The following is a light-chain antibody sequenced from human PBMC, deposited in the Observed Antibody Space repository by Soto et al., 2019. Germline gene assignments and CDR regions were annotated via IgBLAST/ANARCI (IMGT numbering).Light chain of an antibody. CDR2: GAS. CDR1: QSVGSAY. J-gene: IGKJ3*01. CDR3: QPYLRSPS. V-gene: IGKV3-20*01. Sequence: EIVLTQSPGTLSLSPGERATLSCRASQSVGSAYVGWYQQKPGQAPRLLIFGASRGATGIPDRFSGSGSGTNFTLTINKVEPEFSAVCYCQPYLRSPSFGRGTKVNSK.